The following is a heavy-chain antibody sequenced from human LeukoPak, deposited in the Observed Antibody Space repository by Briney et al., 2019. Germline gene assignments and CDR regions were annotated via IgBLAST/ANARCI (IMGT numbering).Heavy chain of an antibody. D-gene: IGHD1-26*01. Sequence: SETLSLTCTVSGGSISSVGSYWSWIRHHPGKGLEWIGYIYYSRSTYSNPSLKCRVTVTVDTSKNQCSLKLSSVSAADTDVYYCATLGHTARRGVQHWGQGTLVTVSS. J-gene: IGHJ1*01. V-gene: IGHV4-31*03. CDR3: ATLGHTARRGVQH. CDR2: IYYSRST. CDR1: GGSISSVGSY.